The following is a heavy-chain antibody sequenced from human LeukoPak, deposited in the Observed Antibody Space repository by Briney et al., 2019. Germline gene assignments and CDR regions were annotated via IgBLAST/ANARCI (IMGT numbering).Heavy chain of an antibody. CDR3: ARDEGAVTMVRGVIH. D-gene: IGHD3-10*01. J-gene: IGHJ4*02. V-gene: IGHV3-21*01. CDR2: ISSSSSYI. Sequence: GGSLRLSCAASGFTFSSYSMNWVRQAPGKGLEWVSSISSSSSYIYYADSVKGRFTISRDNAKNSLYLQMNSLRAEDTAVCYYARDEGAVTMVRGVIHWGQGTLVTVSS. CDR1: GFTFSSYS.